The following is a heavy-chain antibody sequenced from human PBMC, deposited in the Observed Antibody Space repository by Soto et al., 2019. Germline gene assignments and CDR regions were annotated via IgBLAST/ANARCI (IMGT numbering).Heavy chain of an antibody. CDR1: GDSVSSNSAA. J-gene: IGHJ6*02. D-gene: IGHD2-15*01. CDR2: TYYRSKWYN. Sequence: KQSQTLSLTCAISGDSVSSNSAAWNWIRQSPSRGLEWLGRTYYRSKWYNDYAVSVKSRITINPDTSKNQFSLQLNSVTPEDTAVYYCARDRAVVVVAAIYGMDVWGQGTTVTVSS. V-gene: IGHV6-1*01. CDR3: ARDRAVVVVAAIYGMDV.